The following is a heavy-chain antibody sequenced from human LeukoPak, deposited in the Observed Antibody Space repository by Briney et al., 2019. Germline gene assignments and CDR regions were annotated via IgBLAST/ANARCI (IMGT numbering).Heavy chain of an antibody. CDR2: IYYSGST. Sequence: PSETLSLTCTVSGGSISSGDYYWSWIRQPPGKGLEWIGYIYYSGSTYYNPSLKSRVTISVDTSKNQFSLKLSSVTAADTAVYYCARDPFRGESFDYWGQGTLVTVPS. CDR3: ARDPFRGESFDY. J-gene: IGHJ4*02. V-gene: IGHV4-30-4*01. D-gene: IGHD3-10*01. CDR1: GGSISSGDYY.